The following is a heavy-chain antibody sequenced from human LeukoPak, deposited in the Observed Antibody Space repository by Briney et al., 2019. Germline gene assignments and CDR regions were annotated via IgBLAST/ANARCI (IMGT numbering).Heavy chain of an antibody. Sequence: QTGGSLRLSCAASGFTFSSYAMSWVRQAPGKGLEWVSAISGSGGSTYYADSVKGRFTISRDNSKNTLYLQMNSLRAEDTAVYYCAKDGGYSYGYPIDYWGQGTLVTVSS. D-gene: IGHD5-18*01. CDR1: GFTFSSYA. CDR3: AKDGGYSYGYPIDY. CDR2: ISGSGGST. V-gene: IGHV3-23*01. J-gene: IGHJ4*02.